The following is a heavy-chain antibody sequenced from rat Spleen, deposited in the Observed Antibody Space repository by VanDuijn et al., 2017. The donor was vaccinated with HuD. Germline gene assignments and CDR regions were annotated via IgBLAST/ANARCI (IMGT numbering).Heavy chain of an antibody. CDR3: ARDDYPGITFDS. V-gene: IGHV2S12*01. J-gene: IGHJ2*01. CDR1: GFSLTSNG. CDR2: ISSGGTT. Sequence: QVQLKESGPGLVQSSQTLSLTCTVSGFSLTSNGVSWVRQPPGKGLEWIAAISSGGTTYYNSDFKYRRSIRRDTSKSQVFLKMNSLQTEDTATYYCARDDYPGITFDSWGQGVMVTVSS. D-gene: IGHD1-4*01.